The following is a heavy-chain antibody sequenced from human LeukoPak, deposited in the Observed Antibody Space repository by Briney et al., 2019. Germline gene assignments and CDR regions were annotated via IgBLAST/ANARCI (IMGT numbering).Heavy chain of an antibody. J-gene: IGHJ4*02. CDR1: GFTFGDSA. Sequence: GGSLRLSCTTSGFTFGDSAMSWVRQAPGKGLEWVGFIRSKSYGGTTEYAASVKGRFTISRDDSKNIAYLQMNSLKTEDTAVYYCTRDVGRRYYDSSGYYWESDYWGQGTLVTVSS. CDR2: IRSKSYGGTT. CDR3: TRDVGRRYYDSSGYYWESDY. D-gene: IGHD3-22*01. V-gene: IGHV3-49*04.